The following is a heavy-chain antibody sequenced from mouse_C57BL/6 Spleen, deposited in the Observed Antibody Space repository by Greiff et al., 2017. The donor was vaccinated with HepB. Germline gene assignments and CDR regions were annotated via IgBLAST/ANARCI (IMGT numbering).Heavy chain of an antibody. CDR1: GYAFSSYW. Sequence: VMLVESGAELVKPGASVKISCKASGYAFSSYWMNWVKQRPGKGLEWIGQIYPGDGDTNYNGKFKGKATLTADKSSSTAYMQLSSLTSEDSAVYFCARSELLYYFDYWGQGTTLTVSS. CDR2: IYPGDGDT. J-gene: IGHJ2*01. V-gene: IGHV1-80*01. D-gene: IGHD1-3*01. CDR3: ARSELLYYFDY.